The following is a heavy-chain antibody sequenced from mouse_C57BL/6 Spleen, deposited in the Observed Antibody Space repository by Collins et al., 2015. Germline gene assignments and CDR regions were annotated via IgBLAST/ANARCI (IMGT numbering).Heavy chain of an antibody. CDR2: ISYSGST. Sequence: DVQLQESGPGLVKPSQSLSLTCTVTGFSITSDYAWNWIRQFPGNKLEWMGYISYSGSTYYNPSLKSRISITRDTSKNQFFLQLNSVTTEDTATYYCARNDYGGYAMDSWGQGTSVTVSS. CDR1: GFSITSDYA. V-gene: IGHV3-2*02. J-gene: IGHJ4*01. D-gene: IGHD2-4*01. CDR3: ARNDYGGYAMDS.